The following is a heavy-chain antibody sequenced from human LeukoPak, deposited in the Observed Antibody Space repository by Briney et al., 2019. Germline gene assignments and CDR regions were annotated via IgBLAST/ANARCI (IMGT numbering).Heavy chain of an antibody. CDR3: ANGVVPAARQGNWFDP. V-gene: IGHV3-23*01. CDR1: GFTFSIYA. D-gene: IGHD2-2*01. J-gene: IGHJ5*02. CDR2: ISGSGGST. Sequence: GGSLRLSCAASGFTFSIYAMSWVRQAPGKGLEWVSAISGSGGSTYYADSVKGRFTISRDNSKNTLYLQMNSLRAEDTAVYYCANGVVPAARQGNWFDPWGQGTLVTVSS.